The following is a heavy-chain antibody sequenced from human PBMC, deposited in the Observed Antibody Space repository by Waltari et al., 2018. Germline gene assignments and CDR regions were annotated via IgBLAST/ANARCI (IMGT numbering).Heavy chain of an antibody. CDR3: ARGICSSTSCYYGYMDV. CDR1: GFIVVFFG. D-gene: IGHD2-2*01. J-gene: IGHJ6*03. CDR2: ISDSSSTF. V-gene: IGHV3-48*04. Sequence: EVHLVESGGDLGQPGGSLRLSFVASGFIVVFFGMTWVRQAPGKGLEWIAFISDSSSTFYYANSVKGRFTVSRDNAKNSVFLQMNSLRAEDTATYYCARGICSSTSCYYGYMDVWGKGTTVSVSS.